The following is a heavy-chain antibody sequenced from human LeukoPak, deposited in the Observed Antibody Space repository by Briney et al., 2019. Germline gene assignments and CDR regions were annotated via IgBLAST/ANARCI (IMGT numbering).Heavy chain of an antibody. CDR1: GFTFSSYA. CDR2: ISYDGSNK. CDR3: ARAHRYFYYYYGMDV. V-gene: IGHV3-30*04. Sequence: GGSLRLSCAASGFTFSSYAVHWVRQAPGKGLEWVAVISYDGSNKYYADSVKGRFTISRDNSKNTLYLQMNSLRAEDTAVYYCARAHRYFYYYYGMDVWGQGTTVTVSS. J-gene: IGHJ6*02.